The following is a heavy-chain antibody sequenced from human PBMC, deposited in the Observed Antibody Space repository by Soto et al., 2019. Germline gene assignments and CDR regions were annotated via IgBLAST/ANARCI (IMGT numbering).Heavy chain of an antibody. Sequence: EVQLVESGGGLVKPGGSLRLSCAASDFTITNAWMNWVRQAPGKGLEWVGRIKTKAEGGATDYAAPLKGRFTISRDDSRNTLFLQMNSRKTEDTALYYCTTGSVEGVWGQGAKVTVSS. CDR2: IKTKAEGGAT. J-gene: IGHJ6*02. D-gene: IGHD2-15*01. CDR3: TTGSVEGV. CDR1: DFTITNAW. V-gene: IGHV3-15*07.